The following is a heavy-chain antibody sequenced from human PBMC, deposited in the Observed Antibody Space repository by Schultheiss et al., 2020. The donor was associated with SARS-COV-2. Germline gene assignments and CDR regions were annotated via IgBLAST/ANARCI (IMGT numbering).Heavy chain of an antibody. CDR1: GGSFSGYY. D-gene: IGHD3-10*01. CDR2: VYYSGST. Sequence: SETLSLTCAVYGGSFSGYYWSWIRQPPGKGLEWIGSVYYSGSTNYNPSLKSRVTISVDTSKNQFSLKLSSVTAADTAVYYCARVPRPNRQGFRRYNWFDPWGQGTLVTVSS. CDR3: ARVPRPNRQGFRRYNWFDP. J-gene: IGHJ5*02. V-gene: IGHV4-59*01.